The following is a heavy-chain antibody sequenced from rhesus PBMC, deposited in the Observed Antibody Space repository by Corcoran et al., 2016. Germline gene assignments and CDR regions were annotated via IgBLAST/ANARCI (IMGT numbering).Heavy chain of an antibody. D-gene: IGHD6-25*01. CDR1: GYTFTDYY. V-gene: IGHV1-138*01. J-gene: IGHJ4*01. CDR3: TRDRYSGTWNFGY. Sequence: VQLVQSGLEVKKPESSVRVSGRASGYTFTDYYVTWVGNAPEQGLEGGEEINPKTGGNNHDQKFQGGVIVTRETATSTAYMDLSSLRSEDTAVYYCTRDRYSGTWNFGYWGQGVLVIVSS. CDR2: INPKTGGN.